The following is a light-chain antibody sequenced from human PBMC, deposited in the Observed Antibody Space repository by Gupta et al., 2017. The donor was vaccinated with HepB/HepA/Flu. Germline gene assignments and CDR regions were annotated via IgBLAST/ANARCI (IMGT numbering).Light chain of an antibody. Sequence: QTVLTQPPSVFGAPGQRVTIPCTGSSSNLGARYDVPWYVQFPGTAPNLLLFGNNNRPAGVPDRFSGSKSGSSASLVITGLQPEDEADYYCQSYDDRLSGSRVFGTGTKVTVL. CDR2: GNN. V-gene: IGLV1-40*01. CDR3: QSYDDRLSGSRV. CDR1: SSNLGARYD. J-gene: IGLJ1*01.